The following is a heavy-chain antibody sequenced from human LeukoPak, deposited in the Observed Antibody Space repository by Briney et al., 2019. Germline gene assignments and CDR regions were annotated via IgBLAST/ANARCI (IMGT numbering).Heavy chain of an antibody. CDR1: GFAFSSFA. V-gene: IGHV3-23*01. Sequence: GGSLRLFCAASGFAFSSFAMGWVPQSPGKGLEWLSTINGGGNTTFYADSVKGRFTISRDNSKNTLYLHMDSLRPDDTAIYYCTKELHVAVAVADYYYFYMDVWGRGTAVTVSS. J-gene: IGHJ6*03. CDR2: INGGGNTT. CDR3: TKELHVAVAVADYYYFYMDV. D-gene: IGHD6-19*01.